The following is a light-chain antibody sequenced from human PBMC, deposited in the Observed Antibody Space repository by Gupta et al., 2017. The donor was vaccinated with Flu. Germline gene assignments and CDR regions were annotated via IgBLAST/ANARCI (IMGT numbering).Light chain of an antibody. CDR2: GND. CDR3: AAWDDSLNAVV. J-gene: IGLJ2*01. CDR1: ISNIGRNT. V-gene: IGLV1-44*01. Sequence: QSVLTQPPSASGTPGQRVTISCSGTISNIGRNTVNWYQQLPGTAPKLLIYGNDQGPSGVPDRFSGSKAGTSASLAISGLQSEDEAAYYCAAWDDSLNAVVFGGGTKLTVL.